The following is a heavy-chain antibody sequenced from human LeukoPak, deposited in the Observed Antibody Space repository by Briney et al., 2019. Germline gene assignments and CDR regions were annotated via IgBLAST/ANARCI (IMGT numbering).Heavy chain of an antibody. CDR1: EFTFANAW. J-gene: IGHJ4*02. D-gene: IGHD3-16*01. CDR3: ATGGGTYDY. V-gene: IGHV3-15*01. CDR2: IKRKTDGGTT. Sequence: GGSLRLSCATSEFTFANAWMSWVRQAPGKGPEWVGRIKRKTDGGTTDYAAPVKGRFTISRDDSKKTLYLQMNSLKTEDTAMYYCATGGGTYDYWGQGTLVTVSS.